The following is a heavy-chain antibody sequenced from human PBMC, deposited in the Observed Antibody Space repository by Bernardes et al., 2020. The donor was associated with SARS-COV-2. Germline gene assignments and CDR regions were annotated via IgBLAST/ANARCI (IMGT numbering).Heavy chain of an antibody. CDR1: GGSVRYYY. V-gene: IGHV3-23*01. D-gene: IGHD2-15*01. CDR2: LRGIGTAT. J-gene: IGHJ4*02. Sequence: LSLTCSVSGGSVRYYYWSWVRQAPGKGLECVSVLRGIGTATYYAGPVQGRFSISRDNSKNTLYLQMNSLRAEDTAIYFCARSRQGYCSGGSCYWRPFDYWGQGTLVTVSS. CDR3: ARSRQGYCSGGSCYWRPFDY.